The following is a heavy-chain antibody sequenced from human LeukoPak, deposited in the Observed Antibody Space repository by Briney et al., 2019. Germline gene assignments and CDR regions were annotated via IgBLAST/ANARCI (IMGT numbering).Heavy chain of an antibody. CDR1: GGSISNGVYY. CDR3: ARDLGGGSFDF. J-gene: IGHJ4*02. CDR2: IYYSGST. Sequence: AQTLSLTCTVSGGSISNGVYYWSWIRQHPGKGLEWIGYIYYSGSTFYSPSLKSRLTMSVDTSKNQFSLKLSSVTAADTAVYYCARDLGGGSFDFWGQGTLVTVSS. D-gene: IGHD2-15*01. V-gene: IGHV4-31*03.